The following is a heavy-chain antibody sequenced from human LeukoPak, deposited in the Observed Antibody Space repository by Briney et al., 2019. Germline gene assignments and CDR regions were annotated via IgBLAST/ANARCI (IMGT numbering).Heavy chain of an antibody. V-gene: IGHV1-2*02. CDR3: ARGAPRIGMIVVVILAY. D-gene: IGHD3-22*01. J-gene: IGHJ4*02. CDR2: INPNSGGT. CDR1: GYTFTGYY. Sequence: ASVKVSCKASGYTFTGYYMHWVRQAPGQGLEWMGWINPNSGGTNYAQKFQGRVTMARDTSISTAYMGLSRPRSDDTAVYYCARGAPRIGMIVVVILAYWGQGTLVTVSS.